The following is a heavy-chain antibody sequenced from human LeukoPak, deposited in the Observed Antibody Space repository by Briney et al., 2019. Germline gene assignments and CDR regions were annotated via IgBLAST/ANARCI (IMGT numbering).Heavy chain of an antibody. CDR2: ISSGGNT. Sequence: GGSLRLSCAASGFIVSSNYMSWVRQAPGKGLEWVSVISSGGNTYYADSVTGRFTISRDNSKNTVFLQMNSLRAEDTAVYYCAREVRGYYFDYWGRGTLVTVSS. J-gene: IGHJ4*02. D-gene: IGHD3-22*01. CDR3: AREVRGYYFDY. CDR1: GFIVSSNY. V-gene: IGHV3-53*01.